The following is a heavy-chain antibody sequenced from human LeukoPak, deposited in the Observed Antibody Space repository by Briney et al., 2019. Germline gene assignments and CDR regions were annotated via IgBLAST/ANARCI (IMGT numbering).Heavy chain of an antibody. J-gene: IGHJ4*02. Sequence: GGSLRLSCAASGFTFSNYWMSWVRQAPGKGLEWVSNIREDGSEKYYVDSVKGQFTISRDNAKNSLFLQMDSLRAEDTAVYYCARDLAGHYYGSGSSFDYWGQGTLVTVS. D-gene: IGHD3-10*01. CDR3: ARDLAGHYYGSGSSFDY. V-gene: IGHV3-7*01. CDR2: IREDGSEK. CDR1: GFTFSNYW.